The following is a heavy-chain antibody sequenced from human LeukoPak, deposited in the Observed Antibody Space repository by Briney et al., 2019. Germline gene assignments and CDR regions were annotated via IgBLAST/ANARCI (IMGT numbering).Heavy chain of an antibody. D-gene: IGHD4-17*01. CDR1: GGSISSYY. CDR2: IYYSGST. Sequence: SETLSLTCTVSGGSISSYYWSWIRQPPVKGLEWIGYIYYSGSTNYNPSLKSRVTISVDTSKNQFSLKLSSVTAADTAVYYCARDDYGDYENYGMDVWGQGTTVTVSS. V-gene: IGHV4-59*12. CDR3: ARDDYGDYENYGMDV. J-gene: IGHJ6*02.